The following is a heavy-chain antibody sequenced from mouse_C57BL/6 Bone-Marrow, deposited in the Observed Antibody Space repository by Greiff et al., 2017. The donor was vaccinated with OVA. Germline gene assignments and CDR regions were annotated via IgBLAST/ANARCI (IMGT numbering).Heavy chain of an antibody. Sequence: VQLQQSGPELVKPGASVKISCKASGYAFSSSWMNWVKQRPGKGLEWIGRIYPGDGDTNYNGKFKGKATLTADKSSSTAYMQLSSLTSEDSAVYFCARQFRFAYWGQGTLVTVSA. J-gene: IGHJ3*01. CDR2: IYPGDGDT. CDR1: GYAFSSSW. V-gene: IGHV1-82*01. CDR3: ARQFRFAY.